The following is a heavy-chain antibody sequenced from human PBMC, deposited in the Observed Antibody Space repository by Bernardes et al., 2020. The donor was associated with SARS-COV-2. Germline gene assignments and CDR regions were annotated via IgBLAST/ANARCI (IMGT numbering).Heavy chain of an antibody. V-gene: IGHV3-9*01. Sequence: GGSLRLSCAASGFTFDDYAMHWVRQAPGKGLEWVSGISWNSGSIGYADSVKGRFTISRDNAKNSLYLQMNSLRAEDTALYYCAKDIGPWSGHGAQWLAHNWFDPWGQGTLVTVSS. CDR3: AKDIGPWSGHGAQWLAHNWFDP. J-gene: IGHJ5*02. D-gene: IGHD6-19*01. CDR2: ISWNSGSI. CDR1: GFTFDDYA.